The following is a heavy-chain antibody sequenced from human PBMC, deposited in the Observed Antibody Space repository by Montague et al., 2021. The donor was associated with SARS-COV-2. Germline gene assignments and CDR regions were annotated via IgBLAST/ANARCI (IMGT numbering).Heavy chain of an antibody. Sequence: SLRLSCAASGFGFNNYWMAWVRQTPGKGLEWVANIRKDATKISYVDSVKGRFTISRDSAKNSLYLEMNSLRAEDTAVYYCARDQNYDSSGQYYDVFDLWDQVTMVAVSS. CDR3: ARDQNYDSSGQYYDVFDL. J-gene: IGHJ3*01. D-gene: IGHD3-22*01. CDR2: IRKDATKI. V-gene: IGHV3-7*01. CDR1: GFGFNNYW.